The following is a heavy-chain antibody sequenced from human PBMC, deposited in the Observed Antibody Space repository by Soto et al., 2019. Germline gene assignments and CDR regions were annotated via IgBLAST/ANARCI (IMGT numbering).Heavy chain of an antibody. D-gene: IGHD5-18*01. V-gene: IGHV1-18*01. J-gene: IGHJ4*02. CDR3: ARDPDRIQLWSDY. CDR1: GYTFNSYG. Sequence: QVQLVQSGAEVKKPGASVKVSCKASGYTFNSYGISWVRQAPGQGLEWMGWISAYNGNTNYAQKLQGRVTMTTETSTSTAYMELRRLRSDDTSVYYCARDPDRIQLWSDYWGQGTLVTVSS. CDR2: ISAYNGNT.